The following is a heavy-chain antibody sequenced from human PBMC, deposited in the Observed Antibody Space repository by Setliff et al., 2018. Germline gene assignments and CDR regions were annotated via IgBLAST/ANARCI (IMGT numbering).Heavy chain of an antibody. D-gene: IGHD3-3*01. V-gene: IGHV4-61*05. CDR3: ARTHSIIKIFGVVSLLYHMDV. J-gene: IGHJ6*03. CDR2: IFYIGRS. CDR1: DDSITSSNYS. Sequence: PSETLSLTCTVSDDSITSSNYSLAWVRQPPGKALEWIGNIFYIGRSHSNPSLKSRLTMSVDKTKNQFSLNLTSVTAADTAVYYCARTHSIIKIFGVVSLLYHMDVWGTGTTVPVSS.